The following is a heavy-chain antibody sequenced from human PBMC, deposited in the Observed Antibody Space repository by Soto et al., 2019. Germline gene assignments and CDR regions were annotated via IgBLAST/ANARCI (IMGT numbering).Heavy chain of an antibody. CDR3: ARVAVGSGSYYLCFAP. CDR2: INPSGGST. V-gene: IGHV1-46*03. Sequence: QVQLVQSGAEVKKPGASVTVSCKASGYTFTSYYMHWVRQAPGQGLEWMGIINPSGGSTSYAQKFQGRVTMSRLTCMGTVSMEVSSLRSEDTAVYYCARVAVGSGSYYLCFAPGGQGAVVKVSS. CDR1: GYTFTSYY. D-gene: IGHD3-10*01. J-gene: IGHJ5*02.